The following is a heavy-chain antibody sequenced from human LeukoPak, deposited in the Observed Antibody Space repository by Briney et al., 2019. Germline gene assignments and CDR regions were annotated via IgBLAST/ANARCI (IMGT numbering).Heavy chain of an antibody. Sequence: ASVKVSCKASGYTFTSYDINWVRQATGQGLEWMGWMNPNSGNTGYAQKFQGRVTMTRNTSISTAYMELSSLRSEDTAVYYCADIELERPNRNWFDPWGQGTLVTVSS. CDR3: ADIELERPNRNWFDP. CDR1: GYTFTSYD. J-gene: IGHJ5*02. V-gene: IGHV1-8*01. D-gene: IGHD1-1*01. CDR2: MNPNSGNT.